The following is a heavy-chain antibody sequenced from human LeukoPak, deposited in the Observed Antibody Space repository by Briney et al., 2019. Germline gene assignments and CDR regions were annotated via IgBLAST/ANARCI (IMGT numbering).Heavy chain of an antibody. Sequence: SQTLSLTCAVSGASISSGGYSWSWLRQPPGKGLEWIGYIYHSGSTYYNPSLKSRVTISVDRSKNQFSLKLSSVTAADTAVYYCARGGGDSYGYWYWFDPWGQGTLVTVSS. CDR3: ARGGGDSYGYWYWFDP. D-gene: IGHD5-18*01. CDR2: IYHSGST. V-gene: IGHV4-30-2*01. J-gene: IGHJ5*02. CDR1: GASISSGGYS.